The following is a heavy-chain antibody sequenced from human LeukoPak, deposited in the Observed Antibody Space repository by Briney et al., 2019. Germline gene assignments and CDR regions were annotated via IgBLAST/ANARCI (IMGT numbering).Heavy chain of an antibody. CDR1: VGSFSGYY. J-gene: IGHJ4*02. V-gene: IGHV4-34*01. CDR3: AKWGIGNNWDIDDH. D-gene: IGHD1-1*01. Sequence: SETLSLTCAVYVGSFSGYYWSWIRQPPGKGLEWIGEINHSGSTNYNPSLKSRVTISVDTSKNQFSLKLSSVTAADTAVYYCAKWGIGNNWDIDDHWGQGTLVTVSS. CDR2: INHSGST.